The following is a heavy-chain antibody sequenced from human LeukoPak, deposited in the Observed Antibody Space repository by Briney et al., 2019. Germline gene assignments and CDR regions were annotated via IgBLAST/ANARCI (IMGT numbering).Heavy chain of an antibody. CDR2: ISYDGSNK. Sequence: GGSLRLSCAASGFTSSSYGMHWVRQAPGKGLEWVAVISYDGSNKYYVDSVKGRFTISRDNSKNTLYLQMNSLRPEDTAVYYCAKDRGEQWLVTSSDYWGQGTLVTVSS. D-gene: IGHD6-19*01. J-gene: IGHJ4*02. V-gene: IGHV3-30*18. CDR1: GFTSSSYG. CDR3: AKDRGEQWLVTSSDY.